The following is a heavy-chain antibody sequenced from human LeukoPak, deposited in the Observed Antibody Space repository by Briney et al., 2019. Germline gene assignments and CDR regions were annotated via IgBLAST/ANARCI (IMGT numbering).Heavy chain of an antibody. V-gene: IGHV4-59*08. CDR3: ARTIPEFDY. Sequence: SETLSLTCTVSGGSISSYYWSWIRQPPGKGLEWIGYIYYSGSTNYNPSLKSRVTISVDTSKNQFSLKLRSVTAADTAVYYCARTIPEFDYWGQGTLVTVSS. J-gene: IGHJ4*02. CDR1: GGSISSYY. CDR2: IYYSGST. D-gene: IGHD1-14*01.